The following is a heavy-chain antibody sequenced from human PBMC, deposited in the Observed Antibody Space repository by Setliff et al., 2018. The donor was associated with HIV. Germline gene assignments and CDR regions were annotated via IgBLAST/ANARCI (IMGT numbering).Heavy chain of an antibody. V-gene: IGHV4-34*01. CDR3: ARTEDYSFGDAPFDY. Sequence: KTSETLSLTCAVYGGSLTNYYWSWIRQPPGKGLEWIGEITDDGTATYTSSLKSRVTISVDTSKNQFSLKLSSVTAADTAVYYCARTEDYSFGDAPFDYWGHGTLVTVS. D-gene: IGHD5-18*01. CDR2: ITDDGTA. CDR1: GGSLTNYY. J-gene: IGHJ4*01.